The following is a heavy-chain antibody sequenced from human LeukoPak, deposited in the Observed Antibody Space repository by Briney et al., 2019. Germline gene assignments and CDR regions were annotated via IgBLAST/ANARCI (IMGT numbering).Heavy chain of an antibody. CDR2: IFYSGST. Sequence: PSETLSLTCTVSGGSISSGGYYWSWIRQHPGTGLEWIGYIFYSGSTYYNPSLKSRVTISVDTSKNQFSLKLSSVTAADTAVYYCARDANWNYHWFDPWGQGTLVTVSS. D-gene: IGHD1-7*01. CDR1: GGSISSGGYY. CDR3: ARDANWNYHWFDP. J-gene: IGHJ5*02. V-gene: IGHV4-31*03.